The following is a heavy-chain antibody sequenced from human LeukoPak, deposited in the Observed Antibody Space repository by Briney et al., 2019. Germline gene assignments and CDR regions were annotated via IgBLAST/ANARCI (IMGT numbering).Heavy chain of an antibody. CDR3: ARGPRAYGSGSYYN. CDR1: GGSFSGYY. V-gene: IGHV4-34*01. CDR2: INHSGST. J-gene: IGHJ4*02. Sequence: SETLSLTCAVYGGSFSGYYWSWIRQPPGKGPEWIGEINHSGSTNYNPSLKSRVTISVDTPKNQFSLKLSSVTAADTAVYYCARGPRAYGSGSYYNWGQGTLVTVSS. D-gene: IGHD3-10*01.